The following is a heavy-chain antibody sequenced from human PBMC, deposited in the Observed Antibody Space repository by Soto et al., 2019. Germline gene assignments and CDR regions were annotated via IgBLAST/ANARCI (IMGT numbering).Heavy chain of an antibody. CDR3: ATPFTFGPHYDAFDI. CDR1: GYSFTSYW. D-gene: IGHD3-10*01. CDR2: IYPGDSDT. Sequence: PGESLKISCKGSGYSFTSYWIGWVRQMPGKGLEWMGIIYPGDSDTRYSPSFQGQVTISADKSISTAYLQWSSLKASDTAMYYCATPFTFGPHYDAFDIWGQGTMVTVSS. J-gene: IGHJ3*02. V-gene: IGHV5-51*01.